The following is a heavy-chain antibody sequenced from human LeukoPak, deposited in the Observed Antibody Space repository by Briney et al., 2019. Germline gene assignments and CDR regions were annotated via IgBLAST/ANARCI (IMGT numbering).Heavy chain of an antibody. Sequence: PSGTLSLTCAVSNGSISSTKCWTWVRQPPGKGLEWIGETSQSGSMNYNPSLRSRATVSLDKSKNQFFLKLGSVTAADTAVYYCATRSSSGSPNWGQGTLVTVSS. CDR1: NGSISSTKC. D-gene: IGHD3-10*01. CDR3: ATRSSSGSPN. V-gene: IGHV4-4*02. CDR2: TSQSGSM. J-gene: IGHJ4*02.